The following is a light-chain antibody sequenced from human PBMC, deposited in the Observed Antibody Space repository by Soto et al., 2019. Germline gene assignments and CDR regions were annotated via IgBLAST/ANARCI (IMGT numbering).Light chain of an antibody. CDR3: QHSGSSPWT. J-gene: IGKJ1*01. V-gene: IGKV3-20*01. CDR2: DAS. CDR1: QTVSGSY. Sequence: EIVLTQSAGTLSLSPGERATLSCRASQTVSGSYLAWFQQKPGQAPRLLIYDASTRAAGVPDRFSGSGSGTDFSLTINRLEPEDFAVYYCQHSGSSPWTFGQGTKVEIK.